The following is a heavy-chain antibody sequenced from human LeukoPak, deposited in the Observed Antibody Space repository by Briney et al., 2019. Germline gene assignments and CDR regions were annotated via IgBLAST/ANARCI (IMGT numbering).Heavy chain of an antibody. CDR3: ASQVVVAARGGWFDP. V-gene: IGHV4-30-4*01. J-gene: IGHJ5*02. D-gene: IGHD2-15*01. Sequence: SQTLSLTCTVSGGSISSGDYYWSWIRQPPGKGLEWIGYIYYSGSTYYNPSLKSRVTISVDTSKNQFSLKLSSVTAADTAAYYCASQVVVAARGGWFDPWGQGTLVTVSS. CDR1: GGSISSGDYY. CDR2: IYYSGST.